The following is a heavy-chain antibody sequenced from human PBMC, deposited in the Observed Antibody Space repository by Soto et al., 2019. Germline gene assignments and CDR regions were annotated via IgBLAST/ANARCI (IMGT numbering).Heavy chain of an antibody. CDR3: AKAPFEYTSSQFDY. J-gene: IGHJ4*02. CDR1: GFTFSSYA. Sequence: PGGSLRLSCAASGFTFSSYAMSWVRQAPGKGLEWVSTISGSGGTTYYADSVKGRFTISRDNSKNTLYVQMNSLRAEDTALYYCAKAPFEYTSSQFDYWGQGTLVTVSS. CDR2: ISGSGGTT. D-gene: IGHD6-6*01. V-gene: IGHV3-23*01.